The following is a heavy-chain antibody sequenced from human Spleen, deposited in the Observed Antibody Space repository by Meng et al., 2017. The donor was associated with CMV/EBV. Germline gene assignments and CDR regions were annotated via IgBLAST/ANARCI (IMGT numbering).Heavy chain of an antibody. J-gene: IGHJ4*02. Sequence: GESLKISCAASGFTFSSYSMNWVRQAPGKGLEWVSYISSSSSYIYYADSVKGRFTISRDNARNSLFLQMHSLRAEDTGVYYCASGHCSSTTCYTGEFWGQGTLVTVSS. CDR1: GFTFSSYS. V-gene: IGHV3-21*01. CDR3: ASGHCSSTTCYTGEF. D-gene: IGHD2-2*02. CDR2: ISSSSSYI.